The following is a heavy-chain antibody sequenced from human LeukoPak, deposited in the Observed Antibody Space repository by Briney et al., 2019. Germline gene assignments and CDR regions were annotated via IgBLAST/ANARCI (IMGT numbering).Heavy chain of an antibody. J-gene: IGHJ4*02. Sequence: GGSLRLSCAASGFTFSSYWMSWVRQAPGKGLEWVANIKQDGSGKYYVDSVKGRFTISRDNAKNTLYLQMNSLRAEDTAVYYCARGATYAYYQDYWGQGTLVTVSS. CDR3: ARGATYAYYQDY. CDR1: GFTFSSYW. D-gene: IGHD1-26*01. V-gene: IGHV3-7*01. CDR2: IKQDGSGK.